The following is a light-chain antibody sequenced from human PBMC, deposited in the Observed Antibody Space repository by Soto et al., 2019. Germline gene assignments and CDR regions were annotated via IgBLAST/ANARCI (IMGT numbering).Light chain of an antibody. J-gene: IGKJ2*01. CDR3: MHGSHSPPYT. CDR1: QSLAHSDGNTY. CDR2: QAS. V-gene: IGKV2-30*02. Sequence: DVVMTQSPLSLPVTLGQPASISCRSSQSLAHSDGNTYLTWFQQRPGQSPRRLIYQASNRDSGVPDRFGGSGSGTGFKLKICRVEDEDVGLYLCMHGSHSPPYTFSQGTQVEIK.